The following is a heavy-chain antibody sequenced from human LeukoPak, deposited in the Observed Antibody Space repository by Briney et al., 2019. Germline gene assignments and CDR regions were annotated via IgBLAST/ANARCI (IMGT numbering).Heavy chain of an antibody. V-gene: IGHV3-74*01. CDR3: ASGYSYGQIPFDY. J-gene: IGHJ4*02. D-gene: IGHD5-18*01. CDR1: GFPFDDYG. CDR2: INSDGSST. Sequence: PGGSLRLSCAASGFPFDDYGMNWVRQAPGKGLVWVSRINSDGSSTSYADSVKGRFTISRDNAKNTLYLQMNSLRAEDTAVYYCASGYSYGQIPFDYWGQGTLVTVSS.